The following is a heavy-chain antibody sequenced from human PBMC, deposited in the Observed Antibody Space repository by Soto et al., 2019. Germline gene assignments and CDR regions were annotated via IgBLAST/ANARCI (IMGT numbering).Heavy chain of an antibody. J-gene: IGHJ6*02. CDR2: IIPILGIA. D-gene: IGHD5-12*01. V-gene: IGHV1-69*02. Sequence: QVQLVQSGAEVKKPGSSVKVSCKASGGTFSSYTISWVRQAPGQGLEWMGRIIPILGIANYAQKFQGRVTITADKSTSTAYMELSSLRSEDTAVYYCARRDGYNEGYYYGMDVWGQGTTVTVSS. CDR1: GGTFSSYT. CDR3: ARRDGYNEGYYYGMDV.